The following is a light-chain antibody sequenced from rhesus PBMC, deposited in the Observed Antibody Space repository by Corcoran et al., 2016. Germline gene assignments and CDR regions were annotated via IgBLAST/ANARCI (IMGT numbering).Light chain of an antibody. CDR1: QGISDY. CDR2: AAS. Sequence: DIQMTQSPSSLSASVGDRVTISCRASQGISDYLSWYQQKPGKVPKRLLYAASSLESGVPSRFSGGGSGTDFTLTSSSRQPEDFAAYYCLQGYSIPLTFGGGTKVEIK. V-gene: IGKV1-36*02. CDR3: LQGYSIPLT. J-gene: IGKJ4*01.